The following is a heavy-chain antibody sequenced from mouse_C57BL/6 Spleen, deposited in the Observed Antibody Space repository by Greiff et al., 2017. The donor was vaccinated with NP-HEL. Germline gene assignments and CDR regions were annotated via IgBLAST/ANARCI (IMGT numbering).Heavy chain of an antibody. CDR3: ARNKDYGSSLYYFDY. CDR2: IWTGGGT. Sequence: VQLQQSGPGLVAPSQSLSITCTVSGFSLTSYAISWVRQPPGKGLEWLGVIWTGGGTNYNSALKSRLSISKDNSKSQVFLKMNSLQTDDTARYYCARNKDYGSSLYYFDYWGKGTTLTVSS. D-gene: IGHD1-1*01. J-gene: IGHJ2*01. V-gene: IGHV2-9-1*01. CDR1: GFSLTSYA.